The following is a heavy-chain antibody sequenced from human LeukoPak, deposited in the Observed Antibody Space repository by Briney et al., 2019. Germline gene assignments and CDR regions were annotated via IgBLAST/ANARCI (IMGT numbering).Heavy chain of an antibody. D-gene: IGHD3-9*01. J-gene: IGHJ5*02. CDR1: GGTFSSYA. V-gene: IGHV1-69*06. CDR3: ARDQDYDILTGYYRGNWFDP. CDR2: IIPIFGTA. Sequence: SVKVSCKASGGTFSSYAISWVRQAPGQGLEWMGGIIPIFGTANYAQKFQGRVTITADKSTSTAYMELSSLRSEDTAVYCCARDQDYDILTGYYRGNWFDPWGQGTLVTVSS.